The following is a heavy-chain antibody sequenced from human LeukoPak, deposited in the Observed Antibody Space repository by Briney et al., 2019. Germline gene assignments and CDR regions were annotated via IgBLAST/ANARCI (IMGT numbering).Heavy chain of an antibody. CDR2: ISGSGGST. CDR3: ASSRPVLRFLEWLFFDAFDI. Sequence: GGSLRLSCAASGFTFSSYAMSWVRQAPGKGLEWVSAISGSGGSTYYADSVKGRFTISRDNSKNTLYLQMNSLGAEDTAVYYCASSRPVLRFLEWLFFDAFDIWGQGTMVTVSS. CDR1: GFTFSSYA. V-gene: IGHV3-23*01. D-gene: IGHD3-3*01. J-gene: IGHJ3*02.